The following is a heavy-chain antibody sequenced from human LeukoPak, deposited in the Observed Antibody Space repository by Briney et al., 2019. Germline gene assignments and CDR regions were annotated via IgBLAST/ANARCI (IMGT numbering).Heavy chain of an antibody. J-gene: IGHJ4*02. CDR1: GFTFSSYG. CDR3: ATGASTYYYDTSGPY. V-gene: IGHV3-33*01. D-gene: IGHD3-22*01. Sequence: GGSLRLSCAASGFTFSSYGMHWVRQAPGKGLEWVAVIWYDGSNKYYADSVKGRFTISRDNSKNTLYLQMNSLRAEDTAVYYCATGASTYYYDTSGPYWGQGTLVTVSS. CDR2: IWYDGSNK.